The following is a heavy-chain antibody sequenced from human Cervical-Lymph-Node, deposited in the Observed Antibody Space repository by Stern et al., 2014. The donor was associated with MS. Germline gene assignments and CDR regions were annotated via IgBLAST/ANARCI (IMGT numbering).Heavy chain of an antibody. CDR1: GGTFNDYA. CDR2: IIPAWGRS. CDR3: VRDRSLGVTPFFDY. V-gene: IGHV1-69*01. Sequence: HVQLVQSGAEVKKPGSSVRVSCRASGGTFNDYAIAWVRQAPGQGLEWMGGIIPAWGRSTYAQNFHARLTINADAFSTVYMTEGGLTTDDTAVYSCVRDRSLGVTPFFDYWGQGTLVTVSS. J-gene: IGHJ4*02. D-gene: IGHD3-16*01.